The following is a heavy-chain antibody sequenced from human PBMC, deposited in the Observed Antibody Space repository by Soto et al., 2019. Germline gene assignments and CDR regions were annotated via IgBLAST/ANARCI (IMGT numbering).Heavy chain of an antibody. Sequence: SVKVSCKASGGTFSSYAISWVRQAPGQGLEWMGGIIPIFGTANYAQKFQGRVTITADESTSTAYMELSSLRSEDTAVYYCARGSLLWGSYRHKLDYWGQGTPVTVSS. CDR1: GGTFSSYA. CDR3: ARGSLLWGSYRHKLDY. J-gene: IGHJ4*02. D-gene: IGHD3-16*02. CDR2: IIPIFGTA. V-gene: IGHV1-69*13.